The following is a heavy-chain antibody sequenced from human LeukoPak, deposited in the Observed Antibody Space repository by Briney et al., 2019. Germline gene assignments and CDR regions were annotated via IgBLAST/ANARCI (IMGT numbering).Heavy chain of an antibody. CDR2: ISAGNGNT. CDR3: ARGDSSSWYFYD. V-gene: IGHV1-3*01. Sequence: GASVKVSCKASGYTFTSYAIHWVRQAPGQRLEWMGWISAGNGNTKYSQNFQGRVTFISNTSATTAFMELSSLRSEDTAVYYCARGDSSSWYFYDWGQGTLVTVSS. D-gene: IGHD6-13*01. CDR1: GYTFTSYA. J-gene: IGHJ4*02.